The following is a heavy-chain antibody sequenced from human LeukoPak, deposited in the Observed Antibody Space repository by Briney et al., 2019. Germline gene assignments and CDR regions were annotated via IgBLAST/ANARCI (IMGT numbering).Heavy chain of an antibody. V-gene: IGHV1-18*01. CDR1: GYPFGSYG. CDR2: INAYDAKT. CDR3: ARHEIQTTTISYYYYMDV. J-gene: IGHJ6*03. Sequence: ASVKVSCKASGYPFGSYGITWVRQAPGQGLEWMGWINAYDAKTKYAQKFQGRVTMATDTSTSTAYMELRSLRSDDTAVYFCARHEIQTTTISYYYYMDVWGKGTTVTVSS. D-gene: IGHD4-11*01.